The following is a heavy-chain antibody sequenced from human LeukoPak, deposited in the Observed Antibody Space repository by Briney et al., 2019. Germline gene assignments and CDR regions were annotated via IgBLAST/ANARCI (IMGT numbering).Heavy chain of an antibody. J-gene: IGHJ5*02. D-gene: IGHD2-21*02. CDR2: IYHSGST. V-gene: IGHV4-4*02. CDR3: ARVQGVVVVTAIPDNWSDP. CDR1: GGSISSSNW. Sequence: PSETLSLTCAVSGGSISSSNWWSWVRQPPGKGLEWIGEIYHSGSTNYNPSLKSRVTISVDKSKNQFSLKLSSVTAADTAVYYCARVQGVVVVTAIPDNWSDPWGQGTLVTVSS.